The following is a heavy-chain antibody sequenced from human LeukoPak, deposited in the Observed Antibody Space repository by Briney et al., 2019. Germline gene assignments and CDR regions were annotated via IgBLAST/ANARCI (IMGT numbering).Heavy chain of an antibody. D-gene: IGHD4-11*01. V-gene: IGHV4-59*01. CDR1: GGSISSYY. CDR3: ARDRVRGNSNPFFDY. J-gene: IGHJ4*02. CDR2: IYYSGST. Sequence: NSSETLSLTCTVSGGSISSYYWSWIRQPPGRGLEWIGYIYYSGSTNYNPSLKSRVTISVDTSKNQFSLKLSSVTAADTAVYYCARDRVRGNSNPFFDYWGQGTLVTVSS.